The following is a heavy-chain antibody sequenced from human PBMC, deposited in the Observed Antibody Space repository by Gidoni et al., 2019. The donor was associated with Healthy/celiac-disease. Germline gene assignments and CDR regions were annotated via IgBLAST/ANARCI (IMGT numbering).Heavy chain of an antibody. D-gene: IGHD2-21*02. CDR1: GFTFSSYE. J-gene: IGHJ3*02. CDR2: ISSSGSTI. CDR3: AGAEYCGGDCYFNDAFDI. V-gene: IGHV3-48*03. Sequence: EVQLVESGRGLVQPGGSLSLSCAASGFTFSSYEMNWVRQAPGKGLEWVSYISSSGSTIYYADSVKGRFTISRDNAKNSLYLQMNSLRAEDTAVYYCAGAEYCGGDCYFNDAFDIWGQGTMVTVSS.